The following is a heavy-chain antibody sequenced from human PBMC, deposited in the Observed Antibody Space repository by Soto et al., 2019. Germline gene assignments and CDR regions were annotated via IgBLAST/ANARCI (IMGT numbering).Heavy chain of an antibody. V-gene: IGHV4-34*01. CDR3: ARGSNHRDDYNSGKDFDY. J-gene: IGHJ4*02. Sequence: QVQLQQWGAGLLKPSETLSLTCTVYGGSLSGHYWSWIRQSPGKGLEWIGEISRGGSTNYNPSLKSRVTISIDTSKNHLSLNLSSVAAADTAVYYCARGSNHRDDYNSGKDFDYWGQGTLVTVSS. CDR2: ISRGGST. D-gene: IGHD4-4*01. CDR1: GGSLSGHY.